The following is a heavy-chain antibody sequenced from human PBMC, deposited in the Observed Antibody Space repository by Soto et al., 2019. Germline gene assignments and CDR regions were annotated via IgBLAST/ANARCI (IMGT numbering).Heavy chain of an antibody. CDR3: ARDRGVVVTGNSYYGMDV. D-gene: IGHD2-21*02. V-gene: IGHV3-33*01. CDR2: IWYDGSNK. Sequence: GGSLRLSCAASGFTFSSYGMHWVRQAPGKGLEWVAVIWYDGSNKYYADSVKGRFTISRDNSKNTLYLQMNSLRAEDTAVYYCARDRGVVVTGNSYYGMDVWRQGSTVTVSS. CDR1: GFTFSSYG. J-gene: IGHJ6*02.